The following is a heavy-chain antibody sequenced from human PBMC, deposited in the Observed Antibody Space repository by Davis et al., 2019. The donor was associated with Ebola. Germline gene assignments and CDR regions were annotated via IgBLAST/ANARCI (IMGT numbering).Heavy chain of an antibody. CDR3: ARDGPYSNYFARNSGLYAADY. CDR1: GGSISSGGYY. J-gene: IGHJ4*02. Sequence: PSETLSLTCTVSGGSISSGGYYWSWIRQHPGKGLEWIGYIYYSGSTYYNPSLKSRVTISVDTSKNQFSLKLSSVTAADTAVYYCARDGPYSNYFARNSGLYAADYWGQGTLVTISS. V-gene: IGHV4-31*03. D-gene: IGHD4-11*01. CDR2: IYYSGST.